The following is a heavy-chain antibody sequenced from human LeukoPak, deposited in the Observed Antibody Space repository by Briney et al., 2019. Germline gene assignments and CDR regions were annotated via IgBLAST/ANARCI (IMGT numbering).Heavy chain of an antibody. CDR2: IYYSGST. J-gene: IGHJ3*02. Sequence: KSSETLSLTCTVSGGSISSYYWSWIRQPPGKGLEWIGYIYYSGSTNYNPSLKSRVTISVDTSKNQFSLKLSSVTAADTAVYYCARRLSPDAFDNWGQGTMVTVSS. D-gene: IGHD2/OR15-2a*01. CDR3: ARRLSPDAFDN. CDR1: GGSISSYY. V-gene: IGHV4-59*08.